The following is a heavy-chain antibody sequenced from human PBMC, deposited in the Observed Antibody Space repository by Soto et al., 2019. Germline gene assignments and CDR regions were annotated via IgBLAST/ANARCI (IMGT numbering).Heavy chain of an antibody. V-gene: IGHV4-59*01. CDR2: IHSSGRS. Sequence: QVRLRESGPQVVKPSATLSLNCNVSGGAFRSYFWSWIWQSPGKGLEWIGNIHSSGRSNYNPSFKSRVSMSIDPSKNQFSVRLTSVTPADTAVYYCARDDPFDPWGQGILVTVSS. J-gene: IGHJ5*02. CDR3: ARDDPFDP. CDR1: GGAFRSYF.